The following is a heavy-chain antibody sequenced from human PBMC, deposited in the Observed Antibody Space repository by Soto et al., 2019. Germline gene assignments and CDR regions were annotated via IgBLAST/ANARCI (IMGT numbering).Heavy chain of an antibody. J-gene: IGHJ6*02. Sequence: GGSLRLSCLASGFTFSDFAMTWARHVPGRGLEWVASLDGAGGSTYYAESVRGRFSISRDNSQNTLFLQMKRLTVDDTAIYYCAAPRDEYGSGVSWFTYGMDIWGQGTTVTVSS. D-gene: IGHD3-10*01. CDR2: LDGAGGST. V-gene: IGHV3-23*01. CDR3: AAPRDEYGSGVSWFTYGMDI. CDR1: GFTFSDFA.